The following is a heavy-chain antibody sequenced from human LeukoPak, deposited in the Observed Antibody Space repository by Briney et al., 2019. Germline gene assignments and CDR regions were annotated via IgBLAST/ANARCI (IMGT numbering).Heavy chain of an antibody. J-gene: IGHJ4*02. V-gene: IGHV1-69*06. CDR3: AGGRTDIVVVPATLRNYYFDY. Sequence: WASVKVSCKASGGTFSSYAISWVRQAPGQGLEWMGGIMPMFGKANYAQKFQGRVTTTADKATSTAYMELSGLRSEDTAVYYCAGGRTDIVVVPATLRNYYFDYWGQGTLVTVSS. CDR1: GGTFSSYA. CDR2: IMPMFGKA. D-gene: IGHD2-2*01.